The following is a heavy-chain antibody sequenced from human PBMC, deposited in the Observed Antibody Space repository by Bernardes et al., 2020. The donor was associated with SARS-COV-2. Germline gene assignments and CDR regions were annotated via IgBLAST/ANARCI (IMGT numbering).Heavy chain of an antibody. Sequence: GGSLRLSCAASGFTFSDYTMNWVRQAPGKGLEWVSSISSTSTYIYYGASLEGRATISRDNAKNSLSLQINSLRAEDTAVYYCARDRLRGIGAAGFDYWGQGILVTVSS. J-gene: IGHJ4*02. CDR1: GFTFSDYT. V-gene: IGHV3-21*01. CDR2: ISSTSTYI. CDR3: ARDRLRGIGAAGFDY. D-gene: IGHD6-13*01.